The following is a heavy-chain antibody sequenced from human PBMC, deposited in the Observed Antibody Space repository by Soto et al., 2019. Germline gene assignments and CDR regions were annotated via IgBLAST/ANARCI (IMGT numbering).Heavy chain of an antibody. CDR2: ISYDGSNK. D-gene: IGHD6-13*01. CDR3: ARVEQQLDVYYYGMDV. J-gene: IGHJ6*02. CDR1: GFTFSSYA. Sequence: QVQLVKSGGGVVQPGRSLRLSCAASGFTFSSYAMHWVRQAPGKGLEWVAVISYDGSNKYYADSVKGRFTISRDNSKNTLYLQMNSLRAEDTAVYYCARVEQQLDVYYYGMDVWGQGTTVTVSS. V-gene: IGHV3-30-3*01.